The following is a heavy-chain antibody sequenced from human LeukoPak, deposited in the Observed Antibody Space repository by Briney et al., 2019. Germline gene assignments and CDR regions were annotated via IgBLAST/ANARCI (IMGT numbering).Heavy chain of an antibody. CDR1: GFTFSSHS. CDR3: ARDGGTDGA. J-gene: IGHJ5*02. D-gene: IGHD4-23*01. V-gene: IGHV3-33*08. Sequence: PGGSLRLSCAASGFTFSSHSMNWVRQAPGKGLEWVAVIWYDGSNKYYADSVKGRFTISRDNSKNALYLQMNSLRAEDTAVYYCARDGGTDGAWGQGTLVTVSS. CDR2: IWYDGSNK.